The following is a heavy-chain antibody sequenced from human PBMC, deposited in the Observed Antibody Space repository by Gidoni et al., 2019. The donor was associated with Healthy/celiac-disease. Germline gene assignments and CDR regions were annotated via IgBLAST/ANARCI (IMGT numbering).Heavy chain of an antibody. V-gene: IGHV4-34*01. CDR1: GGSFSGYY. D-gene: IGHD6-19*01. CDR2: INHSGST. CDR3: ARGVSGRAVAGRGDWFDP. J-gene: IGHJ5*02. Sequence: QVQLQPWGAGTLKPSETLSLTCAVYGGSFSGYYWSWIRQPPGQGLEWIGEINHSGSTNYNPSLKSRVTISVDTSKNQFSLKLSSVTAADTAVYYCARGVSGRAVAGRGDWFDPWGQGTLVTVSS.